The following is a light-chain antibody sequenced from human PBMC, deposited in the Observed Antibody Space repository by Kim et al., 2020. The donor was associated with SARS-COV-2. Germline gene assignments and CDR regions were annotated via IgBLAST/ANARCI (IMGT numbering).Light chain of an antibody. Sequence: IVLSQSPDSLAVSLGERATLNCRSSQSLLYNNKNYLAWYQHKPGQPPKLLISWASNRESGVPDRFSGSGSGTDFTLTINSLQVTDVAVYYCQHHFNPPLSVGGGTKVDIK. J-gene: IGKJ4*01. CDR2: WAS. CDR3: QHHFNPPLS. CDR1: QSLLYNNKNY. V-gene: IGKV4-1*01.